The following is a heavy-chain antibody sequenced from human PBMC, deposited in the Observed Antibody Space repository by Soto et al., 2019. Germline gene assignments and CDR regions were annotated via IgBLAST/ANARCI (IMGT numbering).Heavy chain of an antibody. CDR2: ISSSGSTI. D-gene: IGHD6-19*01. Sequence: QVQLVESGGGLVKPGGSLRLSCAASGFTFSDYYMSWIRQAPGKGLEWVAYISSSGSTIYYADSVKGRFTISRDKAKNSMNSRVNSLSAEDPPVNYCARAVAGMSAYYSHSDYMDLWGKGDTCTVCS. CDR1: GFTFSDYY. V-gene: IGHV3-11*01. CDR3: ARAVAGMSAYYSHSDYMDL. J-gene: IGHJ6*03.